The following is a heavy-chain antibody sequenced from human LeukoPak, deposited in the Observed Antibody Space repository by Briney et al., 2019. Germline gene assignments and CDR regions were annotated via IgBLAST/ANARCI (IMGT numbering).Heavy chain of an antibody. CDR1: GGSISSSRYY. Sequence: SETLSLTCTVSGGSISSSRYYWGWIRQPPGKGLEWIGSIYYSGSTYYNPSLKSRVTISVDTSKNQFSLKLSSVTAADTAVYYCASSSGYYYYYYYMDVWGKGTTVTVSS. CDR3: ASSSGYYYYYYYMDV. J-gene: IGHJ6*03. D-gene: IGHD3-22*01. CDR2: IYYSGST. V-gene: IGHV4-39*07.